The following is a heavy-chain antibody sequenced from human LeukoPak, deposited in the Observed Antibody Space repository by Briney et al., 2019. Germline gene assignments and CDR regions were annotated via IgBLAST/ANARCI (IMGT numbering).Heavy chain of an antibody. Sequence: PGGPLRLSCAASGFTFSGYWMHWVRQAQGKGLVWVSRIKSDGSYTAYADSVKGRFTISRDNAKNTLYLQMNSLRAEDTAVYYCARDVRGGYHDYWGQGTLVTVSS. CDR1: GFTFSGYW. CDR3: ARDVRGGYHDY. D-gene: IGHD5-18*01. V-gene: IGHV3-74*01. CDR2: IKSDGSYT. J-gene: IGHJ4*02.